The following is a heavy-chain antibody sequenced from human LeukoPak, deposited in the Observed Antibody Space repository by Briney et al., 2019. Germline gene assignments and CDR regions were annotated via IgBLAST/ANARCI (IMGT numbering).Heavy chain of an antibody. Sequence: SETLSLTCNVSGVSISSSSYYWGWIRQPPGKGLEWIGSIYSSGSTYYNSSLKSRVTISIDTSKNHFSLNLRSMQASDTAVYYCARAFCVGECFVLHIFFDSWGQGTLVTVSS. CDR3: ARAFCVGECFVLHIFFDS. CDR1: GVSISSSSYY. J-gene: IGHJ4*02. D-gene: IGHD2-21*01. CDR2: IYSSGST. V-gene: IGHV4-39*02.